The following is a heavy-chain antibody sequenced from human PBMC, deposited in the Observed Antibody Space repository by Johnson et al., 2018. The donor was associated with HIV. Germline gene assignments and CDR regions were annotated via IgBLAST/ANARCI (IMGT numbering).Heavy chain of an antibody. CDR3: ARWGPYDILTGYDAFDI. J-gene: IGHJ3*02. CDR2: IWYDGSNK. Sequence: VQLVESGGGVVQPGRSLRLSCAASGFTFSSYGMHWVRQAPGKGLEWVAVIWYDGSNKYYADSVKGRFTISRDNAKNSLYLQMNSLRAEDTAVYYCARWGPYDILTGYDAFDIWGQGTMVTVSS. D-gene: IGHD3-9*01. V-gene: IGHV3-33*03. CDR1: GFTFSSYG.